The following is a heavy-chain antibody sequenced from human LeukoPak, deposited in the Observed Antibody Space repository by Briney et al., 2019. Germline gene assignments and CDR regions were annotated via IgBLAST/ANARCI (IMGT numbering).Heavy chain of an antibody. Sequence: PSETLSLTCDVSGGSFNDYYWSWIRQAPGKGLEWIGEIRHSGSTNYNPSLKGRVTVSVDTSKNQFSLRLTSVTAADTAVYYCARRGSWTYYYAMDVWGQGTMVTVSS. CDR1: GGSFNDYY. V-gene: IGHV4-34*01. D-gene: IGHD6-13*01. J-gene: IGHJ6*02. CDR3: ARRGSWTYYYAMDV. CDR2: IRHSGST.